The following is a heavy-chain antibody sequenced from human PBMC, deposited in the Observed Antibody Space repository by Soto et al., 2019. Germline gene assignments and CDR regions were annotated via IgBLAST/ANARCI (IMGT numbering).Heavy chain of an antibody. D-gene: IGHD2-21*01. CDR2: INHRGST. CDR1: GGSFSGHY. V-gene: IGHV4-34*01. Sequence: QVQLQQWGAGLLKPSETLSLTCAVYGGSFSGHYWSWIRQSPGKGLEWIAEINHRGSTNYNPSLNSRVTMSVDTSKPQFPLRLGSVTASDTAVYYCARGYPRSIFATALATSYRFDSWGQGGLVTVSS. J-gene: IGHJ5*01. CDR3: ARGYPRSIFATALATSYRFDS.